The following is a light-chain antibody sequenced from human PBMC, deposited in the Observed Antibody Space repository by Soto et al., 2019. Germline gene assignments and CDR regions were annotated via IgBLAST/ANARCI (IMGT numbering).Light chain of an antibody. CDR1: QTISSDY. CDR3: HQYGNSPIT. Sequence: EIVLTQSPGTLSLSPGIRATLSCRASQTISSDYLAWYQQRLGQPPRLLIYGASTRATGIPDRFSGGGSGTDFTLTISRLEPEDFAVYYCHQYGNSPITFGPGTRLEMK. J-gene: IGKJ5*01. V-gene: IGKV3-20*01. CDR2: GAS.